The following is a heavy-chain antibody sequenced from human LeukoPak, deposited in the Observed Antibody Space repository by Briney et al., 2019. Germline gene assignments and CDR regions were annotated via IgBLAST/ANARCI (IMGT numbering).Heavy chain of an antibody. Sequence: SETLSLTCTDSGGSISSSSHYWGWIRQPPGKGLEWIGNIYYSGSTYYKSSLKSRVTISVDTSKNQFSLKLSSVTAADTAVYYCVREGWQWLVHAFDIWGQGTMVTGSS. J-gene: IGHJ3*02. CDR3: VREGWQWLVHAFDI. D-gene: IGHD6-19*01. V-gene: IGHV4-39*07. CDR1: GGSISSSSHY. CDR2: IYYSGST.